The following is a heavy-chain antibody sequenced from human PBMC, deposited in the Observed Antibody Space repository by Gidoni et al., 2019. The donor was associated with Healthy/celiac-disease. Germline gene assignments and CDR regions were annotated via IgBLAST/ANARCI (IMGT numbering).Heavy chain of an antibody. D-gene: IGHD2-15*01. Sequence: EVQLVQSGAEVKKPGESLKISCKGSGYSFTSYWIGWVRQMPGKGLEWMGIIYPGDSDTRYSPSFQGQVTISADKSISTAYLQWSSLKASDTAMYYCARLSQYCSGGSCYSAHFQHWGQGTLVTVSS. CDR3: ARLSQYCSGGSCYSAHFQH. V-gene: IGHV5-51*01. CDR2: IYPGDSDT. CDR1: GYSFTSYW. J-gene: IGHJ1*01.